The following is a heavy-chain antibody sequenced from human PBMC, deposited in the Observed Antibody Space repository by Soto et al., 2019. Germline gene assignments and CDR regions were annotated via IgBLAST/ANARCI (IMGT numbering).Heavy chain of an antibody. CDR1: GFSFTTYG. Sequence: QVQLVESGGGWVQPGRSLRLSCEATGFSFTTYGMHWVRQAPGKGLEWVAVIVYDGNNKYYADSVEGRFTISRDNSKNTVYLQMKSLRGDDTAVYYCARGGVTGIVGIFGSPLDIWGQGTVVTVSS. CDR2: IVYDGNNK. J-gene: IGHJ3*02. D-gene: IGHD1-1*01. CDR3: ARGGVTGIVGIFGSPLDI. V-gene: IGHV3-33*01.